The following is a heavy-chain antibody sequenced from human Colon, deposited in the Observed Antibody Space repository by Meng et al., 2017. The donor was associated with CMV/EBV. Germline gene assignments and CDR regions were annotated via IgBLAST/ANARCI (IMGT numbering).Heavy chain of an antibody. Sequence: GGSLRLSCATSGFTLTNYDMHWVRQAPGKGLEWVACIRYDGRDKYYADSVQGRFIVSRDNSNNTLYLQMNSLRAEDTAIYYCAKARFAYGPTFADHWGQGILVTVSS. V-gene: IGHV3-30*02. J-gene: IGHJ4*02. CDR2: IRYDGRDK. CDR1: GFTLTNYD. CDR3: AKARFAYGPTFADH. D-gene: IGHD2/OR15-2a*01.